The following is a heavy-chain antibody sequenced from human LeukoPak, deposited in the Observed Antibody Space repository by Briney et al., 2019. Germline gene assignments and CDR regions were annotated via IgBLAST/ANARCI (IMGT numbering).Heavy chain of an antibody. CDR2: ISSSGSTI. D-gene: IGHD3-3*01. J-gene: IGHJ4*02. CDR1: GFTFSSYE. Sequence: PGGSLRLSCAASGFTFSSYEMNWVSQAPGKGLEWVSYISSSGSTIYYADSVKGRFTISRDNSKNTLYLQMNSLRAEDTAVYYCAKTYYDFWSGYYTGYYFDYWGQGTLVTVSS. CDR3: AKTYYDFWSGYYTGYYFDY. V-gene: IGHV3-48*03.